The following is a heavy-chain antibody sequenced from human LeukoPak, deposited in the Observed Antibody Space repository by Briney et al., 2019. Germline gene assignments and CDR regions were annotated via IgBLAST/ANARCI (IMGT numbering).Heavy chain of an antibody. V-gene: IGHV4-30-2*01. J-gene: IGHJ4*02. D-gene: IGHD3-10*01. Sequence: SQTLPLTCTVSGGSITSGDYYWSWIRQPPGKGLEWIGYIYHSGSTYYNPSLKSRVTISVDRSKNQFSLKLSSVTAADTAVYYCAGTEVELWFGEYDYWGQGTLVTVSS. CDR2: IYHSGST. CDR3: AGTEVELWFGEYDY. CDR1: GGSITSGDYY.